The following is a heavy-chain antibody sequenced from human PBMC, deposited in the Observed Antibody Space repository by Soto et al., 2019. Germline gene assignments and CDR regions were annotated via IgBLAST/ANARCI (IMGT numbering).Heavy chain of an antibody. CDR3: ARGVGYAGVDY. D-gene: IGHD5-12*01. CDR2: INHSGST. V-gene: IGHV4-34*01. CDR1: GGSFSAYY. Sequence: SETLSLTCAVYGGSFSAYYWSWIRQPPGKGLEWIGEINHSGSTNYNPSLKSRVTISVDRSKNQFSPKLSSVTAADTAVYYCARGVGYAGVDYWGQGTLVTVS. J-gene: IGHJ4*02.